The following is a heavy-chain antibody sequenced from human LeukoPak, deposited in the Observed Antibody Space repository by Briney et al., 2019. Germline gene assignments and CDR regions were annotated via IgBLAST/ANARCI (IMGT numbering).Heavy chain of an antibody. Sequence: ASVKVSCKASGYTFTSYDMNWVRQATGQGLEWLGWMNPNSGNTGYAQNFQGRVTMTMNTSITTAYMELSRLRSEDTAVYYCARALSWTTESYYCMDVWGKGTTVTVSS. V-gene: IGHV1-8*01. CDR1: GYTFTSYD. D-gene: IGHD3/OR15-3a*01. CDR3: ARALSWTTESYYCMDV. J-gene: IGHJ6*03. CDR2: MNPNSGNT.